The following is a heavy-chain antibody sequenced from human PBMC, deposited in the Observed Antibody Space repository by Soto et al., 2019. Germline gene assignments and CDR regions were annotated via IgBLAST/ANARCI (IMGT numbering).Heavy chain of an antibody. CDR1: GGSISAGDYY. Sequence: SETLSLTCTVSGGSISAGDYYCNWILHPPGKGLEWIGYIYYTGTTKYNPSLKSRATLSVETSKNRFSLNLTSVTAADSAVYYCERGDGFQPWGPGTLVTVSS. CDR3: ERGDGFQP. J-gene: IGHJ5*02. V-gene: IGHV4-30-4*01. CDR2: IYYTGTT.